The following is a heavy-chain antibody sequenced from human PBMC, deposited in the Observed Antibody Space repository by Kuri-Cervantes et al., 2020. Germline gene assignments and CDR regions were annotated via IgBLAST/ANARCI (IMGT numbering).Heavy chain of an antibody. CDR1: GDSISTSSYY. D-gene: IGHD2-21*01. J-gene: IGHJ4*02. CDR2: VYSSGSP. CDR3: ARDRAYGDYYSLFDY. V-gene: IGHV4-30-4*08. Sequence: SETLSLTCTVSGDSISTSSYYWGWVRQTPGKGLEWIGYVYSSGSPYYNPSLKSRVTISLDTSKNQFSLKLRSVTAADTVVYFCARDRAYGDYYSLFDYWGPGALVTVSS.